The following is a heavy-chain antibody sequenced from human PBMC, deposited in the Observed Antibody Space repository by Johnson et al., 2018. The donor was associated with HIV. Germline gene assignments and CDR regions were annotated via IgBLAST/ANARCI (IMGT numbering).Heavy chain of an antibody. CDR3: AKVLTDSRSSEMVGDAFDI. CDR2: LNSGGGT. J-gene: IGHJ3*02. CDR1: GFTVSSNY. Sequence: VQLVESGGGLVQPGGSLRLSCAASGFTVSSNYMTWVRQGPGKGLEWVSVLNSGGGTYFADSVTGRFTISRDNSNTTLYLQMNSLRADDTAVYYSAKVLTDSRSSEMVGDAFDIWGQGTMVTVSS. D-gene: IGHD6-6*01. V-gene: IGHV3-66*01.